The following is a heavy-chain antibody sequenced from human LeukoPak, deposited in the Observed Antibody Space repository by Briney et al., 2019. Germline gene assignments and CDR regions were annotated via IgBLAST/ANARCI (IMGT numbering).Heavy chain of an antibody. V-gene: IGHV3-53*05. CDR2: IYSGGST. Sequence: GGSLRLSCAASGFTVSSNYMSWVRQAPGKGLEWVSVIYSGGSTYYADSVKGRFTISRDNSKNTLYLQMNSLRAEDTAMYYCAKGGRIQLWLAFFDYWGQGTLVTVSS. D-gene: IGHD5-18*01. J-gene: IGHJ4*02. CDR3: AKGGRIQLWLAFFDY. CDR1: GFTVSSNY.